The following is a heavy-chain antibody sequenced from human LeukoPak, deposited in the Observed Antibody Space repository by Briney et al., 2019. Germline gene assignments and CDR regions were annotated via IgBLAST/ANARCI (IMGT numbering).Heavy chain of an antibody. CDR2: FGTRSTSI. V-gene: IGHV3-21*01. D-gene: IGHD1-14*01. CDR3: ARAEGGPFDY. J-gene: IGHJ4*02. Sequence: GGSLRLTCTASGFTFSGYSMNWIRQAPGKGLEWVSSFGTRSTSIYHAGSVKGRFAISRDNAKNSLYLQMNSLRAEDTALYYCARAEGGPFDYWGQGTLVTVSS. CDR1: GFTFSGYS.